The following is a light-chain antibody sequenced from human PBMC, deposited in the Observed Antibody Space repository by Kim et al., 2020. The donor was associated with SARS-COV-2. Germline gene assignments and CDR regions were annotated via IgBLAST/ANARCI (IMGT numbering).Light chain of an antibody. Sequence: SSELTQDPAVSVALGQTVRITCQGDSLRSNCASWYQQKPGQAPVLVIYGKNNRPSGISDRFSGSSSGNTASLTISGAQAEDEGDYYCNSRDSGSDQWVFGGGTQLTVL. CDR1: SLRSNC. CDR3: NSRDSGSDQWV. V-gene: IGLV3-19*01. CDR2: GKN. J-gene: IGLJ3*02.